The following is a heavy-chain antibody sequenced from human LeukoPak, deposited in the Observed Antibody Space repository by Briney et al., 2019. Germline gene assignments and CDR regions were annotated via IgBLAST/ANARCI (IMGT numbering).Heavy chain of an antibody. CDR3: ARISANYYYGMDV. CDR1: GFTFSSYW. Sequence: GGSLRLSCAASGFTFSSYWMSWVRQAPGKGLEWVANIKQDGSEKYYVDSVKGRFTISRDNAKNSLYLQMNGLRAEDTAVYYCARISANYYYGMDVWGQGTTVTVSS. V-gene: IGHV3-7*01. J-gene: IGHJ6*02. CDR2: IKQDGSEK. D-gene: IGHD6-25*01.